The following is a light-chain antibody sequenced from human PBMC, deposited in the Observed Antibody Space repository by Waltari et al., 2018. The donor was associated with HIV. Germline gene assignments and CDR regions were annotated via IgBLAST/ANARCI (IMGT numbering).Light chain of an antibody. Sequence: SYVLPQPPSASVAPGQTARIPCGGNNIGRKSVHWYQQRPGQAPVLVVYDDSDRPSGIPERFSGSKSGNTATLTISRAEAGDEADYYCQVWDSSSDHYVFGTGTKVTV. CDR1: NIGRKS. CDR2: DDS. V-gene: IGLV3-21*02. J-gene: IGLJ1*01. CDR3: QVWDSSSDHYV.